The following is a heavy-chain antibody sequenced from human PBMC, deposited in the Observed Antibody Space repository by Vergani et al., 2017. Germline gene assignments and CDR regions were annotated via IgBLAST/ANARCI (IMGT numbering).Heavy chain of an antibody. CDR3: ARYGGYDSRGGFEY. CDR1: GGSFSGYY. V-gene: IGHV4-34*01. D-gene: IGHD3-22*01. J-gene: IGHJ4*02. CDR2: INHSGST. Sequence: QVQLQQWGAGLLKPSETLSLTCAVYGGSFSGYYWSWIRQPPGKGLEWIGEINHSGSTNYNPSLKSRVTISVDTSKNQFSLKLSSVTAADTAVYYCARYGGYDSRGGFEYWGQGTLVTVSS.